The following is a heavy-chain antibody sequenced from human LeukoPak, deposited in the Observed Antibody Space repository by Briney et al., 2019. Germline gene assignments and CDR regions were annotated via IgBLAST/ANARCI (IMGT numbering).Heavy chain of an antibody. CDR1: GYTFTSYD. D-gene: IGHD6-13*01. J-gene: IGHJ5*02. CDR2: MNPNSGNT. Sequence: ASVKVSCKASGYTFTSYDIHWVRQATGQGLEWMGWMNPNSGNTGYAQKFQGRVTMTRNTSISTAYMELRRLRSEDTAVYYCARRVPGIAAVRRFDPWGQGTLVTVSS. CDR3: ARRVPGIAAVRRFDP. V-gene: IGHV1-8*01.